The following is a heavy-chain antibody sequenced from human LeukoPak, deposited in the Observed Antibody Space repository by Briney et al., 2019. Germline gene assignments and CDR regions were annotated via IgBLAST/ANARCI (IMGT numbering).Heavy chain of an antibody. J-gene: IGHJ3*02. CDR1: GFTVSANY. Sequence: GGSLRLSCAASGFTVSANYMSWVRQAPGKGLEWVSVIYSDGRTYYADSVKGRFTISGDNSKNTLFPQMNSPRVEDTAVYYCARDVSSGWYWSAAFDIWGQGTMVTVSS. CDR3: ARDVSSGWYWSAAFDI. CDR2: IYSDGRT. V-gene: IGHV3-53*01. D-gene: IGHD6-19*01.